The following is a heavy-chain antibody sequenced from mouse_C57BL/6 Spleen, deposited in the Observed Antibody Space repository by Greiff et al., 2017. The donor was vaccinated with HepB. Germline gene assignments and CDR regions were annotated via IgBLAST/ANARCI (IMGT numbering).Heavy chain of an antibody. V-gene: IGHV1-9*01. CDR2: ILPGSGST. CDR3: ERIYYGKDY. CDR1: GYTFTGYW. Sequence: VQLQQSGAELMKPGASVKLSCKATGYTFTGYWIEWVKQRPGHGLEWIGEILPGSGSTNYNEKFKGKATFTADTSSNTANMQLSSLPTSDSAIEYCERIYYGKDYWGQGNTLTVAS. D-gene: IGHD2-1*01. J-gene: IGHJ2*01.